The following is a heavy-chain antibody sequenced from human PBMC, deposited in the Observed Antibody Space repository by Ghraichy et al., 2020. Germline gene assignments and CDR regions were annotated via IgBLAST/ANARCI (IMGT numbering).Heavy chain of an antibody. Sequence: GGSLRLSCAASGFTFSSYSMNWVRQAPGKGLEWLSYISSRSSRMYYADSVKGRFTISRDNAKNSLYLQMNSLRDEDTAVYYCARGTGYYGSGSYYKDSWGQGTLVTVSS. CDR1: GFTFSSYS. CDR2: ISSRSSRM. V-gene: IGHV3-48*02. J-gene: IGHJ4*02. D-gene: IGHD3-10*01. CDR3: ARGTGYYGSGSYYKDS.